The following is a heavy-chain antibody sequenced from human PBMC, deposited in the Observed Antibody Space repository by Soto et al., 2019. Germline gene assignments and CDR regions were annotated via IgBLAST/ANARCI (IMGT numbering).Heavy chain of an antibody. CDR2: INHSGST. D-gene: IGHD5-18*01. V-gene: IGHV4-34*01. CDR3: ARGRGGYSYGLMRFDY. J-gene: IGHJ4*02. Sequence: QVQLQQWGAGLLKPSETLSLTCAVYGGSFSGYYWSWIRQPPGKGLEWIGEINHSGSTNYNPSLKSRVTISVDTSKNQFSLKLSSVTAADTAVYYCARGRGGYSYGLMRFDYWGQGTLVTVSS. CDR1: GGSFSGYY.